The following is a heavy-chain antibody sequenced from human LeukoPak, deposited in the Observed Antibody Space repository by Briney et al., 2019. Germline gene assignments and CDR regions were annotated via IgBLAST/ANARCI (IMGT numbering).Heavy chain of an antibody. J-gene: IGHJ4*02. CDR1: GYTFTSYD. Sequence: ASVTVSCTASGYTFTSYDINWVRQATGQGLEWMGWMNPNSGNTGYAQKFQGRVTMTRNTSISTAYMELSSLRSEDTALYYCARAAWVSTSSKYYFDNWGQGTLVTVSS. CDR3: ARAAWVSTSSKYYFDN. V-gene: IGHV1-8*01. CDR2: MNPNSGNT. D-gene: IGHD2-21*01.